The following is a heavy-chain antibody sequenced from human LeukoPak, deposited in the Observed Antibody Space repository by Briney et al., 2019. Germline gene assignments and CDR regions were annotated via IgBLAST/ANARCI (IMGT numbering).Heavy chain of an antibody. CDR2: ISSSSSYI. CDR1: GFTFSSYS. CDR3: ARAKWELTNYFDY. V-gene: IGHV3-21*01. J-gene: IGHJ4*02. Sequence: PGGSLRLSCAASGFTFSSYSMNWVRQAPGKGLEWVSSISSSSSYIYYADSVKGRFTISRDNAKNSLYLQMNSLRAEDTAVYYCARAKWELTNYFDYWGQGTLVTVSS. D-gene: IGHD1-26*01.